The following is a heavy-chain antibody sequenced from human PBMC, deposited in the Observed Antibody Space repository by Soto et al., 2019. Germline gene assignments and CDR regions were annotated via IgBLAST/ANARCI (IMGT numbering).Heavy chain of an antibody. J-gene: IGHJ4*02. CDR3: ARESEDLTSNFDY. V-gene: IGHV3-21*01. CDR1: GFTLSRYS. CDR2: ISSTTNYI. Sequence: PGGSLRLSCAASGFTLSRYSMNWVRQAPGKGLEWVSSISSTTNYIYYADSMKGRFTVSRDNAKNSVYLDMNSPSAEDTAVYYCARESEDLTSNFDYWGQGTLVTVSS.